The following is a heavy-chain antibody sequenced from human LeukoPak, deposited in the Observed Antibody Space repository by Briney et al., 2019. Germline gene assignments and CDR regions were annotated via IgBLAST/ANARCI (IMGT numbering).Heavy chain of an antibody. Sequence: GGSLRLSCAASGFTVITNYMSWVRQAPGKGLEWVSVIYSGDGTFYADSVKGRFTLSRDNSKNTLYLQMNSLRAEDTAVYYCARVPQQLVLGGPYWGQGTLVTVSS. CDR3: ARVPQQLVLGGPY. V-gene: IGHV3-53*01. J-gene: IGHJ4*02. D-gene: IGHD6-13*01. CDR1: GFTVITNY. CDR2: IYSGDGT.